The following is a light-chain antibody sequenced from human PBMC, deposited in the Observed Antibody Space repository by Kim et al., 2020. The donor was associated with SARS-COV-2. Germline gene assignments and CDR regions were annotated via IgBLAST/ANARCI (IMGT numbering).Light chain of an antibody. J-gene: IGLJ1*01. V-gene: IGLV2-14*03. CDR1: SSDVGSYNY. CDR3: SSYTVISTLV. Sequence: GHSITTSCTGTSSDVGSYNYVSWYQQHPGKAPKLMINDVSNRPSGVSNRFSGSKSGNTASLTIFGLQAEDEADYYCSSYTVISTLVFGTGTKVTVL. CDR2: DVS.